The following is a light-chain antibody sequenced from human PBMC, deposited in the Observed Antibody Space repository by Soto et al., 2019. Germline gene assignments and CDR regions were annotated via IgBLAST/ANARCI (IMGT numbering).Light chain of an antibody. CDR1: QSINSW. J-gene: IGKJ2*01. V-gene: IGKV1-5*01. CDR3: QQYLSYPYT. CDR2: DAS. Sequence: DIQMTQSPPTLSASLGDRVSITCRASQSINSWLAWYQQKPGRAPNLLIYDASTLKSGAPSRFCGSESGTEVTLTISGLQPDDFATYYCQQYLSYPYTFGQGTKLEIK.